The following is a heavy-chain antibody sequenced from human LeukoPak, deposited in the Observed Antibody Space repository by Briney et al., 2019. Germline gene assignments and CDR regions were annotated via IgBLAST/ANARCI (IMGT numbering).Heavy chain of an antibody. J-gene: IGHJ5*02. CDR2: IRPDGSVI. Sequence: GGSLRLSCAASGFTFSNYWMTWVRRAPGKGLEWVANIRPDGSVIHYVDSVKGRFTISRDSAKNSLYLQMNSLRVEDTAVYYCAKSRGRVIAVAGTLAWGQGTLVTVSS. D-gene: IGHD6-19*01. V-gene: IGHV3-7*01. CDR1: GFTFSNYW. CDR3: AKSRGRVIAVAGTLA.